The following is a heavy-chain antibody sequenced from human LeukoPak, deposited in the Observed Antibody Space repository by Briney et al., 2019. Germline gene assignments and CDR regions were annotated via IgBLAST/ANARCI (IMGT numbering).Heavy chain of an antibody. D-gene: IGHD4-17*01. J-gene: IGHJ4*02. Sequence: SETLSLTCAVYGGSFSGYYWSWIRQPPGKGLEWIGEINHRGSTNYNPSLKSRVTISVGTSKNQFSLKLSSVTAADTAVYYCARHGDDYGVDYWGQGTLVTVSS. CDR3: ARHGDDYGVDY. V-gene: IGHV4-34*01. CDR1: GGSFSGYY. CDR2: INHRGST.